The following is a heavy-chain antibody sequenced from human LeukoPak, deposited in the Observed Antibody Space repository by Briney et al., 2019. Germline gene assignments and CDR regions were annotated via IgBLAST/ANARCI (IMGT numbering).Heavy chain of an antibody. V-gene: IGHV1-2*06. D-gene: IGHD3-22*01. CDR2: INPNSGGT. CDR3: ARGTSYDSSGYSMTGFDY. J-gene: IGHJ4*02. CDR1: GYTFTGYY. Sequence: ASVKVSCKASGYTFTGYYMHWVRQAPGQGLEWMGRINPNSGGTNYAQKFQGRVTMTRDTSISTAYMELSRLRSDDTAVYYCARGTSYDSSGYSMTGFDYWGQGTLVTVSS.